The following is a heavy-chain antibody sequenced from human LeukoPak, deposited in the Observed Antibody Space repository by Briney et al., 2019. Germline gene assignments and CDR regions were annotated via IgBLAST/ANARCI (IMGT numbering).Heavy chain of an antibody. Sequence: PGGSLRLSCAASGFTFSSYGMHWVRQAPGKGLEWVAVISYDGSNKYYADSVKGRFTISRDNSKNTLYLQMNSLRAVDTAVYYCAKALGLPQKTPHAFDIWGQGTMVTVSS. CDR3: AKALGLPQKTPHAFDI. J-gene: IGHJ3*02. D-gene: IGHD3-16*01. CDR1: GFTFSSYG. CDR2: ISYDGSNK. V-gene: IGHV3-30*18.